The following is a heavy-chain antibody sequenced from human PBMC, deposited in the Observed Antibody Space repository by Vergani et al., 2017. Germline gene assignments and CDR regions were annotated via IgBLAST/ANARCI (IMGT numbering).Heavy chain of an antibody. CDR2: IQFDGSNQ. V-gene: IGHV3-30*02. D-gene: IGHD3-16*01. CDR1: GFTLSNYD. Sequence: QVQLVESGGGVVQRGGSLRLSCATSGFTLSNYDLQWIRQGPGKGLEFVAFIQFDGSNQYYADSVKGRFTISRDFSKNTLYLQMNSLRTYDTATYYCAKHFRGWGIDYWGQGTQVIVSS. J-gene: IGHJ4*02. CDR3: AKHFRGWGIDY.